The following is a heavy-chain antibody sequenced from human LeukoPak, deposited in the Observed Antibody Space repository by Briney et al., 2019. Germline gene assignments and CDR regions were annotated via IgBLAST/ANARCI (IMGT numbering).Heavy chain of an antibody. J-gene: IGHJ4*02. CDR2: ISYDGSNK. CDR3: ASLDYLGFDY. Sequence: PGRSLRLSCAASGFTFSSYAMHWVRQAPGKGLEWVAVISYDGSNKYYADSVKGRFTISRDSSKNTLYLQMNSLRAEDTAVYYCASLDYLGFDYWGQGTLVTVSS. CDR1: GFTFSSYA. V-gene: IGHV3-30-3*01. D-gene: IGHD7-27*01.